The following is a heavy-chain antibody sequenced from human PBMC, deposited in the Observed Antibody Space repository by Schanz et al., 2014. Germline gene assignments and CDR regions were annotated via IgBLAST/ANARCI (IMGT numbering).Heavy chain of an antibody. V-gene: IGHV3-66*01. CDR2: IYSDGST. CDR3: ARDPGGTKTHGL. Sequence: EVQLVESGGGLVQPGGSLRLSCAASGFTVSNNYMSWVRQAPGKGLECVSIIYSDGSTYYVDSVKGRFIISRDNSKNTVYLQMNSLRAEDTAVYYCARDPGGTKTHGLWAQGTLVTVSS. CDR1: GFTVSNNY. D-gene: IGHD2-15*01. J-gene: IGHJ4*02.